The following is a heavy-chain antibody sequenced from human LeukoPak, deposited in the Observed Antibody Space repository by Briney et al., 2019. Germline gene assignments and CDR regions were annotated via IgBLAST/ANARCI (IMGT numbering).Heavy chain of an antibody. V-gene: IGHV4-59*01. J-gene: IGHJ4*02. CDR3: ARASFGPYDSSGFFGY. D-gene: IGHD3-22*01. Sequence: PSETLSLTCTVSGGSISNYYWTWIRQPPGKGLEWIGYIYYSGSTNYNPSLQRRVTMSVETPKNQFSLNLSSVTAADTAVYYCARASFGPYDSSGFFGYWGQGTLVTVSS. CDR1: GGSISNYY. CDR2: IYYSGST.